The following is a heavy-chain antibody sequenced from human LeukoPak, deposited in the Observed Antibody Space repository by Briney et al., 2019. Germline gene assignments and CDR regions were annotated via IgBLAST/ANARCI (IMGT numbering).Heavy chain of an antibody. D-gene: IGHD1-26*01. CDR1: GFTFSSYW. V-gene: IGHV3-7*01. Sequence: GGSLRLSCAASGFTFSSYWMSWVRQSPGTGLEWLANIRQDGTEKNYVDSVKGRFTVSRDNAQNSLYLQMNSLRAEDTAVYYCARAYSGTYRIGDYWGQGTLVTVSS. CDR2: IRQDGTEK. J-gene: IGHJ4*02. CDR3: ARAYSGTYRIGDY.